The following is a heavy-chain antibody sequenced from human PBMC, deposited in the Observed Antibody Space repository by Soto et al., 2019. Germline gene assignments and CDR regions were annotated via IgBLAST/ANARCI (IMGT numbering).Heavy chain of an antibody. D-gene: IGHD6-13*01. Sequence: GGSLRLSCAASGFTFDDYAMHWVRQAPGKGLEWVSGISWNSGSIGYADSVKGRFTISRDNAKNSLYLQMNSLRAEDTALYYCAKVKSSSWYGPGVDYWGQGTLVTVSS. CDR3: AKVKSSSWYGPGVDY. CDR2: ISWNSGSI. CDR1: GFTFDDYA. V-gene: IGHV3-9*01. J-gene: IGHJ4*02.